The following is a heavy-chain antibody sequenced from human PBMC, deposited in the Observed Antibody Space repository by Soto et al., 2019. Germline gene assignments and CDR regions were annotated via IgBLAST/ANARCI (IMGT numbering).Heavy chain of an antibody. Sequence: QVILKEAGPTQVKPTQTLTLTCSFSGFSFRTSGVGVGWIRQPPGKALERLALIYWDDDMRYSPSLKYRLTITKDTSESRVVLTSTTLDPADTGTYQCAQRWGSYGVVTPFTHWGQGLLVTASS. D-gene: IGHD3-16*01. V-gene: IGHV2-5*02. CDR1: GFSFRTSGVG. J-gene: IGHJ4*01. CDR3: AQRWGSYGVVTPFTH. CDR2: IYWDDDM.